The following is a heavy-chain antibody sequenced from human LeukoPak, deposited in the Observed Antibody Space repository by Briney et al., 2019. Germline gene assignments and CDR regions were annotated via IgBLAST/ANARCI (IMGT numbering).Heavy chain of an antibody. CDR2: IYSGGST. CDR3: AKERSPTGFLDY. D-gene: IGHD3-9*01. CDR1: GFTLSSNY. V-gene: IGHV3-53*05. J-gene: IGHJ4*02. Sequence: GSLRLSCAASGFTLSSNYMTWVRQAPGKGLEWVSVIYSGGSTYYADSVKGRFTISRDNSKNTLYLQMNSLRAEDTAVYYCAKERSPTGFLDYWGQGTLVTVSS.